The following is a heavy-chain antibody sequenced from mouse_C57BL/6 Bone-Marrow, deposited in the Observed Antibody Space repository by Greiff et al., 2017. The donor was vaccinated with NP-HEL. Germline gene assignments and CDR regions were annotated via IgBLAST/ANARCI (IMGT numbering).Heavy chain of an antibody. J-gene: IGHJ3*01. CDR2: IYPGDGDT. CDR3: ARAYGSSLAWFAY. V-gene: IGHV1-80*01. CDR1: GYAFSSYW. Sequence: VQLQQSGAELVKPGASVKISCKASGYAFSSYWMNWVKQRPGKGLEWIGQIYPGDGDTNYNGRFKGKATLTADKSSSTAYMQLSSLTSEDSAVYFCARAYGSSLAWFAYWGQGTLVTVSA. D-gene: IGHD1-1*01.